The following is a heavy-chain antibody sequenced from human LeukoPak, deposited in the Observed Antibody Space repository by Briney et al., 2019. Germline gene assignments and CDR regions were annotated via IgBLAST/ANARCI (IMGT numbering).Heavy chain of an antibody. CDR1: GFTFSSYS. J-gene: IGHJ4*02. CDR2: ISSSSSYI. V-gene: IGHV3-21*01. D-gene: IGHD1-26*01. CDR3: ARDGQWELNFDY. Sequence: GGSLRLSCAASGFTFSSYSMNWVRQAPGKGLEWVSSISSSSSYIYYADSVKGRFTISRDNAKNSLYLQMNSLRAEGTAVYYCARDGQWELNFDYWGQGTLVTVSS.